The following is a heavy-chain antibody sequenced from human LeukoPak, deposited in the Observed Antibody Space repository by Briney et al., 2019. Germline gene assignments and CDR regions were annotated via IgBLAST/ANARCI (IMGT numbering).Heavy chain of an antibody. D-gene: IGHD3-16*01. J-gene: IGHJ3*02. CDR2: ISGSGGST. CDR1: GFTFSSYA. Sequence: GGSLRLSCAASGFTFSSYAMSWVRQAPGKGLEWVSAISGSGGSTYYADSVKGRFTISRDNSKNTLYLQMNSLRAEDTAVYYCATSLPLYDYVWGTRPATLYAAFDIWGQGTMVTVSS. V-gene: IGHV3-23*01. CDR3: ATSLPLYDYVWGTRPATLYAAFDI.